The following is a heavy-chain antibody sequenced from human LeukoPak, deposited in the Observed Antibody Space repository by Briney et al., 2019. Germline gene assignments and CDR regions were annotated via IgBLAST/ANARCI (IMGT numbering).Heavy chain of an antibody. J-gene: IGHJ5*02. CDR2: IYYSGST. Sequence: SETLSLTCTVSGGSISSYYWSWIRQPPGKGLEWIGYIYYSGSTNYNPSLKSRVTISVDTSKNQFSLKLSSVTAADTAVYYCARGGLRYFDWLLNNWFDPWGQGTLVTVSS. V-gene: IGHV4-59*12. CDR1: GGSISSYY. D-gene: IGHD3-9*01. CDR3: ARGGLRYFDWLLNNWFDP.